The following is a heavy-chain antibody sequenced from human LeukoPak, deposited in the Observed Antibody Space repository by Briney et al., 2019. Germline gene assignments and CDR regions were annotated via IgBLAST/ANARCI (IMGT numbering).Heavy chain of an antibody. Sequence: GGSLRLSCAASGFAFSSYAMHWVRQAPGKGLEWVAVISYDGSNKYYADSVKGRFTISRDNAKNSLYLQMNSLRAEDTAVYYCARDGLETFGVEFDYWGQGTLVTVSS. CDR2: ISYDGSNK. D-gene: IGHD1-1*01. V-gene: IGHV3-30*04. CDR1: GFAFSSYA. CDR3: ARDGLETFGVEFDY. J-gene: IGHJ4*02.